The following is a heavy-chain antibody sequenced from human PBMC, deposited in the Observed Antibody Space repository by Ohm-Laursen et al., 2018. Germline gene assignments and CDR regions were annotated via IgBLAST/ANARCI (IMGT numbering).Heavy chain of an antibody. D-gene: IGHD2-15*01. Sequence: SLKLSCAASGFTFSTYGMHWVRQAPGKGLEWVAVIWYEESNKYYADSVKGRFTISRDNAKKTLYLQMNSLRAEDTAVYYCVRFTVVGGATLWGQGTLVTVSS. V-gene: IGHV3-33*03. CDR1: GFTFSTYG. CDR2: IWYEESNK. CDR3: VRFTVVGGATL. J-gene: IGHJ4*02.